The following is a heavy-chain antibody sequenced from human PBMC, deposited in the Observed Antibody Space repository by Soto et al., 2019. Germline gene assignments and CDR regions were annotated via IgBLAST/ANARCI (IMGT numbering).Heavy chain of an antibody. V-gene: IGHV4-59*01. J-gene: IGHJ4*02. CDR2: IHDSGRS. D-gene: IGHD3-16*01. CDR3: ARVGGTRGCY. CDR1: SDSITYYS. Sequence: QVQLQESGPGLVKPSETLSLTCTVSSDSITYYSWSWIRQSPGKGLEWIGYIHDSGRSNYNPSLKPGVKIASHTSKKQFSLKLDSVTAADTAVYYSARVGGTRGCYWGQGTLVTVSS.